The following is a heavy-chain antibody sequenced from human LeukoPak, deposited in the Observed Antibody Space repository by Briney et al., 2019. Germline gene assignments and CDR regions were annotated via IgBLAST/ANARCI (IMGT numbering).Heavy chain of an antibody. CDR3: AGGGSSSDYFDY. D-gene: IGHD6-13*01. V-gene: IGHV1-8*01. CDR2: MNPNGGNT. CDR1: GYTFTSYD. J-gene: IGHJ4*02. Sequence: ASMKVSCKASGYTFTSYDINWVRQATGQGLEWMGWMNPNGGNTGYAQKFQGRVTMTRNTSITTAYMELSSLRSEDTAVYYCAGGGSSSDYFDYWGQGTLVTVSS.